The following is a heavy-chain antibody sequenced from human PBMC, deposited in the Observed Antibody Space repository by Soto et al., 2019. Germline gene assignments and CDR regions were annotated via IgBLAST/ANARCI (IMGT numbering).Heavy chain of an antibody. CDR1: GGSFSEYY. V-gene: IGHV4-34*01. Sequence: QVQLHQWGAGVLKSSETLSLTCAVSGGSFSEYYWSWIRQPPGKGLEWLGEINHRGSSHYNPSHSSRITMSVDSSKNQFSLRLNSVTAADTAVYYCAGFKILDSSTYSIFFHYSGHGPLVTVSS. CDR3: AGFKILDSSTYSIFFHY. J-gene: IGHJ4*01. D-gene: IGHD3-3*01. CDR2: INHRGSS.